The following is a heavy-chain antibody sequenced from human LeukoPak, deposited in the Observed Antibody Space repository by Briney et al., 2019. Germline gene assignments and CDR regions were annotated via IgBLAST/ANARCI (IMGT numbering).Heavy chain of an antibody. CDR3: ARQPYYYGSGSHMDV. CDR2: IYYSGST. D-gene: IGHD3-10*01. V-gene: IGHV4-59*01. CDR1: GGSISSYY. J-gene: IGHJ6*02. Sequence: PSETLSLTCTVSGGSISSYYWSWIRQPPGKGLEWIGNIYYSGSTNYNPSLKSRVTISVDTSKNQFSLKLSSVTAADTAVYYCARQPYYYGSGSHMDVWGQGTTVTVSS.